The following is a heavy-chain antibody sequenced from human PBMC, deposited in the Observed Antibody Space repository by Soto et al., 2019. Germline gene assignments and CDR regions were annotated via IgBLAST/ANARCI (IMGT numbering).Heavy chain of an antibody. CDR3: ARISSSARGYYFDY. Sequence: ASVKVSCKVSGYTLTELSMHWVRQAPGKGFEWMGGFDPEDGETIYAQKFQGWVTMTRDTSISTAYMELSRLRSDDTAVYYCARISSSARGYYFDYWGQGTLVTVS. CDR1: GYTLTELS. D-gene: IGHD6-6*01. V-gene: IGHV1-24*01. J-gene: IGHJ4*02. CDR2: FDPEDGET.